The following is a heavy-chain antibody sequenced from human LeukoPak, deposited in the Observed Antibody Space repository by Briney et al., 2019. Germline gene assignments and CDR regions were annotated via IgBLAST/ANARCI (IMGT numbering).Heavy chain of an antibody. CDR2: INPSGGST. CDR3: ARSSTFGGVIVIPYYYYYYGMDV. V-gene: IGHV1-46*01. Sequence: ASAKVSCKASGYTFTSYYMHWVRQAPGQGLEWMGIINPSGGSTSYAQKFQGRVTMTRDTSTSTVYMELSSLRSEDTAVYYCARSSTFGGVIVIPYYYYYYGMDVWGKGTTVTVSS. J-gene: IGHJ6*04. CDR1: GYTFTSYY. D-gene: IGHD3-16*02.